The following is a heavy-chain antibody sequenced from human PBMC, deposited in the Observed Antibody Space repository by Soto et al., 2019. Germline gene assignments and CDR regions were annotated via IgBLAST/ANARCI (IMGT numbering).Heavy chain of an antibody. CDR3: ARGRYCLTGRCFPNWFDS. V-gene: IGHV4-30-4*01. CDR1: GDSISNLDYF. J-gene: IGHJ5*01. CDR2: IYKSATT. Sequence: SETLSLTCSVSGDSISNLDYFWAWIRQPPGQALEYIGYIYKSATTYYNPSFESRVAISVDTSKSQFSLNVTSVTAADTAVYYCARGRYCLTGRCFPNWFDSWGQGALVTVSS. D-gene: IGHD7-27*01.